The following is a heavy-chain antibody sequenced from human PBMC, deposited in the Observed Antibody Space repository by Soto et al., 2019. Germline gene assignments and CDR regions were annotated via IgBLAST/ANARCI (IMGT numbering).Heavy chain of an antibody. CDR1: GFTFSNAW. J-gene: IGHJ6*03. Sequence: GGSLRLSCAASGFTFSNAWMSWVRQAPGKGLEWVGRIKSKTDGGTTDYAAPVKGRFTISRDDSKNTLYLQMNSLKTEDTAVYYCTTDGPMVRGVTYYYYYYMDVWGKGTTVTVSS. CDR2: IKSKTDGGTT. CDR3: TTDGPMVRGVTYYYYYYMDV. V-gene: IGHV3-15*01. D-gene: IGHD3-10*01.